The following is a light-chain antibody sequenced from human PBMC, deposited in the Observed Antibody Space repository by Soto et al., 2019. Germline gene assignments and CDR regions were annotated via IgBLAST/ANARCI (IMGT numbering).Light chain of an antibody. J-gene: IGKJ4*01. CDR2: GTS. CDR1: QTISSNY. V-gene: IGKV3D-20*02. CDR3: QQRSNWPLT. Sequence: DIVLTQSPGTLSVSPGERATLSCRASQTISSNYLAWYQQKPGQPPSLLIYGTSSRATGIPDRFSGSGSGTDFTLTISRLEPEDSAVYYCQQRSNWPLTFGGGTKVEIK.